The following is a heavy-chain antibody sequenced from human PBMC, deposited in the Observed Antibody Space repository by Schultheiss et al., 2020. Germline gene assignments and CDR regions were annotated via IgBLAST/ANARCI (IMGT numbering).Heavy chain of an antibody. CDR2: IRSEPYGGTT. CDR3: TRLGATVTQNYYYGMDV. J-gene: IGHJ6*02. V-gene: IGHV3-49*04. Sequence: GGSLRLSCTGSGFIFGDYGMSWVRQAPGKGLEWVGFIRSEPYGGTTEYAASVKGRFTISRDDSKNTAYLQMNSLKTEDTAVYYCTRLGATVTQNYYYGMDVWGQGTTVTVSS. D-gene: IGHD4-17*01. CDR1: GFIFGDYG.